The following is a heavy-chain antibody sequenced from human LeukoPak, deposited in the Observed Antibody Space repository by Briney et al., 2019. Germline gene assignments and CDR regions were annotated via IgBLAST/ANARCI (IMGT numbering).Heavy chain of an antibody. D-gene: IGHD3-3*01. J-gene: IGHJ4*02. CDR2: FDPKDGET. CDR1: GYTLTELS. CDR3: AILLEDYAFSTGSAKDY. Sequence: ASVKVSCKVSGYTLTELSMHWVRQAPGKGLEWMGGFDPKDGETIYAQKFQGRVTMTEDTSTDTAYMELSSLRSDDTAVYYCAILLEDYAFSTGSAKDYWGQGTLVTVSS. V-gene: IGHV1-24*01.